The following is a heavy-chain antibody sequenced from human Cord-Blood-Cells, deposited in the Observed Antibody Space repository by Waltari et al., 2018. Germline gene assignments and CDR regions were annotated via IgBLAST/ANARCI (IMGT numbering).Heavy chain of an antibody. J-gene: IGHJ4*02. Sequence: QVQLVQSGAEVKKPGASVKVSCKASGYTCPGYSINCVRQAPGRGLEWMGWINPNSGGTNYAQKFQGWVTMTRDTSISTAYMELSRLRSDDTAVYYCARSASLGSLRYFDYWGQGTLVTVSS. CDR1: GYTCPGYS. D-gene: IGHD3-16*01. CDR3: ARSASLGSLRYFDY. V-gene: IGHV1-2*04. CDR2: INPNSGGT.